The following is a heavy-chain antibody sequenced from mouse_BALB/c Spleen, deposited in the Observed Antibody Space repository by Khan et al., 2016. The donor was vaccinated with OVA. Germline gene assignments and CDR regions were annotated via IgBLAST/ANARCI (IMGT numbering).Heavy chain of an antibody. CDR3: ARTHER. J-gene: IGHJ2*01. Sequence: QVLLQQSGAELARPGASVKMSCKASGYTFTSYTMHWVKQRLGQGLEWIGYINPSSGYTKYNQKFKDKATLTADKSSSTAYMQLSSLTSEDSAVYYCARTHERWGQGTTLTVSS. CDR1: GYTFTSYT. CDR2: INPSSGYT. V-gene: IGHV1-4*01.